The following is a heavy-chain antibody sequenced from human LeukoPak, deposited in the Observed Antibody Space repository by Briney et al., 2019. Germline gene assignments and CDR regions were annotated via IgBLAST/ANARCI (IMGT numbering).Heavy chain of an antibody. Sequence: SETLSLTGNGYGGSFHGYYWSWIRQTPEKDLEWIGEINDSGITNFNPSLKNRITMSVDTSKKQFSLILRSVTAADTALFYCARVYSFGSEALPRRNWFDPWGQGTRVIVSS. CDR1: GGSFHGYY. D-gene: IGHD3-16*01. CDR3: ARVYSFGSEALPRRNWFDP. V-gene: IGHV4-34*01. CDR2: INDSGIT. J-gene: IGHJ5*02.